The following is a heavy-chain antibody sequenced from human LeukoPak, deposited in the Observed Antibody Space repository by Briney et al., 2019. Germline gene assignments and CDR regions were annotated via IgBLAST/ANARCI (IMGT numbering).Heavy chain of an antibody. CDR3: AGVDYYDSSGYFY. CDR2: INSDGSST. D-gene: IGHD3-22*01. V-gene: IGHV3-74*01. Sequence: GGSLRLSCAASGFTFSSYWMHWVRQAPGKGLVWVSRINSDGSSTSYADSVKGRFTISRDNAKNTLYLQMNSLRADDTAVYYCAGVDYYDSSGYFYWGQGTLVTVSS. CDR1: GFTFSSYW. J-gene: IGHJ4*02.